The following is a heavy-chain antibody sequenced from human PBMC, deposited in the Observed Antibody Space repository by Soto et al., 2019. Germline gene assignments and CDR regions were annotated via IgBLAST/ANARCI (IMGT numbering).Heavy chain of an antibody. D-gene: IGHD3-10*01. Sequence: PGWSLRLSCAASGFTFSSYWIHWDRQAPGKGLEWVAVIWYDGSNKYYADSVKGRFTISRDNSRNTPYLQMTSLRAEDTAVYYCAGWFGEGIDYWGQGCLVTVSS. J-gene: IGHJ4*02. CDR3: AGWFGEGIDY. CDR1: GFTFSSYW. CDR2: IWYDGSNK. V-gene: IGHV3-33*08.